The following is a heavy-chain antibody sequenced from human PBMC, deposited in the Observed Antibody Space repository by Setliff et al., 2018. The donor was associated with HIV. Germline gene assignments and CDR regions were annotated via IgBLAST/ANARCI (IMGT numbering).Heavy chain of an antibody. CDR2: INPSDGST. J-gene: IGHJ6*02. V-gene: IGHV1-46*01. D-gene: IGHD2-15*01. Sequence: GASVKVSCKASGYTFTSYGITWVRQAPGQGLEWMGIINPSDGSTSYAQKFQGRATITRDTSASTAYMELSSLRSEDTAVYYCARDPTVVMSYYYYGMDVWGQGTTVTVSS. CDR1: GYTFTSYG. CDR3: ARDPTVVMSYYYYGMDV.